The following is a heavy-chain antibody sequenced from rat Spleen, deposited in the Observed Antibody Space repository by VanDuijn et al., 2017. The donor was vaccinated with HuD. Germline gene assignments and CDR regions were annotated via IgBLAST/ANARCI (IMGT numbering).Heavy chain of an antibody. CDR2: LSYDGHTT. CDR1: GFTFSHYG. CDR3: ARRHYGYTDYFDY. D-gene: IGHD1-11*01. J-gene: IGHJ2*01. V-gene: IGHV5-29*01. Sequence: EVQLVESGGGLVQPGRSLKLTCAASGFTFSHYGMAWVRQAPTKGLEWFATLSYDGHTTYYRDSVKGRFTISRDIAKSTLYLQMDSLGSEDTATYYCARRHYGYTDYFDYWGQGVMVTVSS.